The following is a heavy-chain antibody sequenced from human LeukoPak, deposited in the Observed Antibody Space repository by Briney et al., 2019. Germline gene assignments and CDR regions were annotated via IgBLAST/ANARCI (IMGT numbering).Heavy chain of an antibody. J-gene: IGHJ6*02. CDR3: ARDQPSTGGMDV. D-gene: IGHD1-14*01. V-gene: IGHV3-21*04. Sequence: PGGSLRLSCAASGFTFSSYSMNWVRQAPGKGLEWVSSISSSSSYIYYADSVKGRFTISRDNSKNTLYLQMNSLRAEDTAVYYCARDQPSTGGMDVWGQGTTVTVSS. CDR2: ISSSSSYI. CDR1: GFTFSSYS.